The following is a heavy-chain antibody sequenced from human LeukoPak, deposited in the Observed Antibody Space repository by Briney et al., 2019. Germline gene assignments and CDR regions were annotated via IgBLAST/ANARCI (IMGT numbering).Heavy chain of an antibody. Sequence: ASVKVSCKASGYTFTSYGISWVRQAPGLGLEWMGWISAYNGNTNYAQKLQGRVTMTTDTSTSTAYMELRSLRSDDTAVYYCARVAVSPYCSGGSCYSGDYWGQGTLVTVSS. CDR3: ARVAVSPYCSGGSCYSGDY. CDR1: GYTFTSYG. D-gene: IGHD2-15*01. J-gene: IGHJ4*02. V-gene: IGHV1-18*01. CDR2: ISAYNGNT.